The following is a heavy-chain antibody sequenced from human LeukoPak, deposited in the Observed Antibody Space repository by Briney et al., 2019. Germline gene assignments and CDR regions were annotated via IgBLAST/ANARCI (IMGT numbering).Heavy chain of an antibody. J-gene: IGHJ4*02. CDR2: INRDGSNT. CDR3: ARDYWNGLDY. V-gene: IGHV3-74*01. Sequence: GGSLRLSCTASGFTFSSYWMHWVRQAPGKGLVWVSRINRDGSNTRYADSVKGRFTISRDNGKNTLDLQMNSLRAEDTAVYYCARDYWNGLDYWGQGALVTVSS. D-gene: IGHD1-1*01. CDR1: GFTFSSYW.